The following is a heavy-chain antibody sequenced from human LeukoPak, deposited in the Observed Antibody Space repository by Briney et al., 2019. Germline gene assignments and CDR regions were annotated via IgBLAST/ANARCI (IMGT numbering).Heavy chain of an antibody. V-gene: IGHV4-61*08. CDR3: ARYGGFDAFDF. Sequence: NPSETLSLTCTVSGGSISSGDYYWSWIRQPPGKGLEWIGYIYYSGSSNYNPTLKSRVTISADTSKNQFSLKLSSVTAADTAVYYCARYGGFDAFDFWGQGTMVTVSS. CDR1: GGSISSGDYY. CDR2: IYYSGSS. J-gene: IGHJ3*01. D-gene: IGHD2-15*01.